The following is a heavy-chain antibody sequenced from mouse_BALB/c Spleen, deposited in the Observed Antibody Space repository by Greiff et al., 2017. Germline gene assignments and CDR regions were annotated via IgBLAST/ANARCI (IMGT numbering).Heavy chain of an antibody. CDR2: INPSNGGT. CDR1: GYTFTSYY. J-gene: IGHJ2*01. Sequence: VQLQQSGAELVKPGASVKLSCKASGYTFTSYYMYWVKQRPGQGLEWIGEINPSNGGTNFNEKFKSKATLTVDKSSSTAYMQLSSLTSEDSAVYYCTRGYYGSSCFDYWGQGTTLTVAS. CDR3: TRGYYGSSCFDY. D-gene: IGHD1-1*01. V-gene: IGHV1S81*02.